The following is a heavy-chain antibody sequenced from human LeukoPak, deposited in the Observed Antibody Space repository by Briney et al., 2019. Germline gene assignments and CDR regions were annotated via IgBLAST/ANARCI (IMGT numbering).Heavy chain of an antibody. CDR2: IYYSGST. V-gene: IGHV4-59*01. D-gene: IGHD5-12*01. CDR1: GDSISSYY. Sequence: SETLSLTCTVSGDSISSYYWSWIRQPPGKGLEWIGYIYYSGSTNYNPSLKSRVTISVDTSKNQFSLKLSSVTAADTAVYYCARQDRWLPDYWGQGTLVTVSS. CDR3: ARQDRWLPDY. J-gene: IGHJ4*02.